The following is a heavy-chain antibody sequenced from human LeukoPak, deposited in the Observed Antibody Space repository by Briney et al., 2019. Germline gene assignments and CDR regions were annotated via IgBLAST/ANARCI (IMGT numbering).Heavy chain of an antibody. CDR1: GYTFTSYG. D-gene: IGHD3-10*01. CDR3: ARGLRFGELLYHY. V-gene: IGHV1-8*03. J-gene: IGHJ4*02. CDR2: MNPNSGNT. Sequence: ASVKVSCKASGYTFTSYGINWVRQATGQGLEWMGWMNPNSGNTGYAQKFQGRVTITRNTSISTAYMELSSLRSEDTAVYYCARGLRFGELLYHYWGQGTLVTVSS.